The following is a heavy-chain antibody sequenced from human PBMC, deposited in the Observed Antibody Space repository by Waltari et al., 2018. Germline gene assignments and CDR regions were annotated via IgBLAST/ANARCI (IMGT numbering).Heavy chain of an antibody. CDR2: IYYSGST. J-gene: IGHJ6*03. D-gene: IGHD6-6*01. CDR3: ARSRVAARVYSYYYYMDV. Sequence: QVQLQESGPGLVKPSETLSLTCTVSGGSISSYYWSWIRQPPGKGLEWIGYIYYSGSTNYNPYLKSRVTISVDTSKNQFSLKLSSVTAADTAVYYCARSRVAARVYSYYYYMDVWGKGTTVTVSS. V-gene: IGHV4-59*01. CDR1: GGSISSYY.